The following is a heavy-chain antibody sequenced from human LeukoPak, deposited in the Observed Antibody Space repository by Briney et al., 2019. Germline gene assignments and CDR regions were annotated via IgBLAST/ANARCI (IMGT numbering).Heavy chain of an antibody. V-gene: IGHV1-69*06. CDR3: ASYCSGGSCYPRTYYYYYMDV. Sequence: ASVKVSCKASGGTVSSYAISWVRQAPGQGLEWMGGIIPIFGTANYAQKFQGRVTITADKSTSTAYMELSSLRSEDTAVYYCASYCSGGSCYPRTYYYYYMDVWGKGTTVTVSS. CDR1: GGTVSSYA. D-gene: IGHD2-15*01. CDR2: IIPIFGTA. J-gene: IGHJ6*03.